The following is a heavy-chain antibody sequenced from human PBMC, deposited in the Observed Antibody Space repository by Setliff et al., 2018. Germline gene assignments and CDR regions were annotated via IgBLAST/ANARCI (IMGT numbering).Heavy chain of an antibody. V-gene: IGHV4-4*02. CDR1: GDSISSGNW. Sequence: KPSETLSLTCAVSGDSISSGNWWSWVRQPPEKGLEWIGEINRSGSTKCNPSLKSRVTLSVDTTKNQFSLELTSVTAADAAVYYCARGRHIASRLFDSWGQGTRVTVSS. CDR3: ARGRHIASRLFDS. J-gene: IGHJ4*02. CDR2: INRSGST. D-gene: IGHD6-6*01.